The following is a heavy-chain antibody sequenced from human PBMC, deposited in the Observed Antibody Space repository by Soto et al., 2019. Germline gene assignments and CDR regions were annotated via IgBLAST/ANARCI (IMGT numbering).Heavy chain of an antibody. CDR3: AKAYSGYDYAAFDI. V-gene: IGHV3-9*01. CDR1: GCTFDDYA. Sequence: PGGSLRLSCAASGCTFDDYAMHCVRQAPGKGLEWVSGISWNSGSIGYADSVKGRFTISRDNAKNSLYLQMNSLRAEDTALYYCAKAYSGYDYAAFDICGEGTMVTVSS. D-gene: IGHD5-12*01. CDR2: ISWNSGSI. J-gene: IGHJ3*02.